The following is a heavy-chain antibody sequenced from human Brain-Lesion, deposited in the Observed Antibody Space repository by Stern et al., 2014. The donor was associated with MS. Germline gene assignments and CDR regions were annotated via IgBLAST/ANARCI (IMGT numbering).Heavy chain of an antibody. CDR1: GFSLSNAAMG. CDR2: IFSTGET. J-gene: IGHJ4*02. V-gene: IGHV2-26*01. D-gene: IGHD2-15*01. Sequence: QVTLRESGPVLVKPTETLTLTCSVSGFSLSNAAMGVSWLRQPPGKALECLAHIFSTGETDSSSYLKSRLTISKDTSRSQVVLTMTNMDPVDTATYYCARMREYCSGGICFAGYYDSWGQGTLVTVSS. CDR3: ARMREYCSGGICFAGYYDS.